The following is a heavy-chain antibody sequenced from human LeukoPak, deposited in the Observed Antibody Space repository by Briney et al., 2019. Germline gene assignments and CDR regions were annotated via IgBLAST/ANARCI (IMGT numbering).Heavy chain of an antibody. V-gene: IGHV1-3*01. CDR2: INAGNGNT. CDR1: GYTFTSYA. J-gene: IGHJ4*02. Sequence: ASVKVSCKASGYTFTSYAMHWVRQAPGQRLEWMGWINAGNGNTKYSQKFQGRVTITRDTSASTAYMELSSLRSEDTAVDYCARVGGLAAVDYWGQGTLVTVSS. D-gene: IGHD6-13*01. CDR3: ARVGGLAAVDY.